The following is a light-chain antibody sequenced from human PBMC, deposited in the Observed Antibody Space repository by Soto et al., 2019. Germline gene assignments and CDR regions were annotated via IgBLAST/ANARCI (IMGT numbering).Light chain of an antibody. Sequence: QSALTQPRSVSGSPGQSVTISCTGTSSDIGGYNYVSWYQQHPGKAPKRMIYDVSKRPSGVPDRFSGSKSGNTASLSISGLPAEDAADFYCCSYTGNYTLVFGGGTKLTVL. CDR1: SSDIGGYNY. J-gene: IGLJ2*01. V-gene: IGLV2-11*01. CDR2: DVS. CDR3: CSYTGNYTLV.